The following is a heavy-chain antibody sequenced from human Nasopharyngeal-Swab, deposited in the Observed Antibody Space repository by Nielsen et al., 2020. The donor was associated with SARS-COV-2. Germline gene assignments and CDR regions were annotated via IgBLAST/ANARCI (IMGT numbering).Heavy chain of an antibody. CDR2: INPNSGGT. CDR3: ARAEDGDYGWFDP. J-gene: IGHJ5*02. D-gene: IGHD4-17*01. Sequence: ASVKVSCKASGCTFTGYYMHWVRQAPGQGLEWMGWINPNSGGTNYAQKFQGRVTMTRDTSISTAYMELSRLRSDDTAVYYCARAEDGDYGWFDPWGQGTLVTVSS. CDR1: GCTFTGYY. V-gene: IGHV1-2*02.